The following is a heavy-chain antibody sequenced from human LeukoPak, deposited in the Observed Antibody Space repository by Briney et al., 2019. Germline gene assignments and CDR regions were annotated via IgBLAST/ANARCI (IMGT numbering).Heavy chain of an antibody. CDR1: GGSFSGYY. J-gene: IGHJ4*02. D-gene: IGHD3-22*01. V-gene: IGHV4-34*01. Sequence: SETLSLTCAVYGGSFSGYYWSWIRQPPGKGQEWIGEINHSGSTNYNPSLKSRVTISVDTSKNQFSLKLSSVTAADTAVYYCARGRGYDSSGYPYYFDYWGQGTLVTVSS. CDR2: INHSGST. CDR3: ARGRGYDSSGYPYYFDY.